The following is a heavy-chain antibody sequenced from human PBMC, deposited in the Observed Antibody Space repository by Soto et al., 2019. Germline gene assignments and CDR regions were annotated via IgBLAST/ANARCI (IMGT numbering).Heavy chain of an antibody. CDR1: GFTFSSYG. J-gene: IGHJ4*02. CDR2: IWYDGSNK. D-gene: IGHD2-15*01. V-gene: IGHV3-33*01. Sequence: ESGGGVVQPGRSLRLSCAASGFTFSSYGMDWVRQAPGKGLEWVSVIWYDGSNKYYADSVKGRFTISRDNSKNTLYLQMNSLRAEDTAVYFYARDPWLGGRVLAATLDYWGQGTLVTVSS. CDR3: ARDPWLGGRVLAATLDY.